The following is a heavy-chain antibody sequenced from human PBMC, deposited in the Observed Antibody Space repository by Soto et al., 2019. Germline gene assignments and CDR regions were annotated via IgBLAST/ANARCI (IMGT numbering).Heavy chain of an antibody. Sequence: QVQLQQSGPGLVKPSQTLSLTCAISGDSVSSNSAAWNWIRQSPSRGLEWLGRAYYRSQWYYDSAVSVRSRITVIPDTSKNQFSLQLSSVTPEDTAVYFCTKQKGDSRNYNGMDVWGQGTTVIVSS. CDR3: TKQKGDSRNYNGMDV. J-gene: IGHJ6*02. D-gene: IGHD1-7*01. V-gene: IGHV6-1*01. CDR1: GDSVSSNSAA. CDR2: AYYRSQWYY.